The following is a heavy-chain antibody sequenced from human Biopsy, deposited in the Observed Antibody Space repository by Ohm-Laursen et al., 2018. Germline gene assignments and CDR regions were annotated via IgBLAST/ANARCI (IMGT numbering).Heavy chain of an antibody. J-gene: IGHJ6*02. Sequence: SLRLSCAASGFSFRDYHMRWIRQAPGRGLEWVSYISGGGTIYYGDSMKGRVTISRDNAKNSLYLQMHGLRAEDTAVYYCARDTRWSPYSMDVWGQGTTVTVSS. CDR3: ARDTRWSPYSMDV. D-gene: IGHD4-23*01. CDR1: GFSFRDYH. V-gene: IGHV3-11*01. CDR2: ISGGGTI.